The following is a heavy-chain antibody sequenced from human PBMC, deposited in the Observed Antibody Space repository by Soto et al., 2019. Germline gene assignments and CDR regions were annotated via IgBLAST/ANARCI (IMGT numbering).Heavy chain of an antibody. CDR2: ISSSSSYI. Sequence: GGSLRLSCAASGFTSSSYSMNWVRQAPGKGLEWVSSISSSSSYIYYADSVKGRFTISRDNAKNSLYLQMNSLRAEDTAVYYCARDFPAIYDSSGSYYFDYWGQGTLVTVSS. D-gene: IGHD3-22*01. J-gene: IGHJ4*02. CDR3: ARDFPAIYDSSGSYYFDY. V-gene: IGHV3-21*01. CDR1: GFTSSSYS.